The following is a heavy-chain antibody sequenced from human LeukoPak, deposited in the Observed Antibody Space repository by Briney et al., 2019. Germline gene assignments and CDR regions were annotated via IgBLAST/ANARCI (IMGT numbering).Heavy chain of an antibody. D-gene: IGHD6-13*01. V-gene: IGHV3-23*01. CDR1: GFTFSSYA. CDR2: ISGSGGST. CDR3: ARRNIAAAALDY. J-gene: IGHJ4*02. Sequence: GGSLRLTCAASGFTFSSYAMRWVRQAPGKGLEWVSAISGSGGSTYYADSVKGRFTISRDNSKNTLYLQMNSLRAEDTAVYYCARRNIAAAALDYWGQGTLVTVSS.